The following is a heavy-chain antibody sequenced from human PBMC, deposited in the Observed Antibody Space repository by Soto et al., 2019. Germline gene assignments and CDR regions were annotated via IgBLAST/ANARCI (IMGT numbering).Heavy chain of an antibody. CDR3: ARGGSSTKVDY. D-gene: IGHD3-16*01. Sequence: QVQLQESGPGLVKPSQTLSLTCTVSGGSITSSGYYWSWIRQHPGEGLEWIGFTSHSGSTSYNPSLKSRVTISLDTPSNQFSLRLKSVTAADTAVYYCARGGSSTKVDYWGQGPLVTVPP. CDR2: TSHSGST. J-gene: IGHJ4*02. V-gene: IGHV4-31*03. CDR1: GGSITSSGYY.